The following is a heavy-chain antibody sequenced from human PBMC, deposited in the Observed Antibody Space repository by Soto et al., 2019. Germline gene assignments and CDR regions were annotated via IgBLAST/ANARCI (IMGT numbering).Heavy chain of an antibody. D-gene: IGHD3-10*01. CDR1: GGSLSGYY. J-gene: IGHJ4*02. CDR2: INQSGST. CDR3: VVGDNFDY. V-gene: IGHV4-34*01. Sequence: QVQLQQWGAGLLKPSETLSLTCAVYGGSLSGYYWSWIRQPPGKGLEWIGEINQSGSTKYNPSLKSRVTISIDTSKMQFSLKLSSVTAADTAVYYCVVGDNFDYWGQGTLVTVSS.